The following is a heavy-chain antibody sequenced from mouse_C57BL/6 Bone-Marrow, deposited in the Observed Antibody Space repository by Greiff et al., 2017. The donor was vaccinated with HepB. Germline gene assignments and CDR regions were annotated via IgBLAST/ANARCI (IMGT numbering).Heavy chain of an antibody. J-gene: IGHJ3*01. V-gene: IGHV1-64*01. CDR2: IHPNSGST. D-gene: IGHD1-1*01. CDR1: GYTFTSYW. Sequence: QVQLQQPGAELVKPGASVKLSCKASGYTFTSYWMHWVKQRPGQGLEWIGMIHPNSGSTNYNEKFKSKATLTVDKSSSTADMQLSSLTSEDSAVYDCARRGYGSPWFAYWGQGTLVTVSA. CDR3: ARRGYGSPWFAY.